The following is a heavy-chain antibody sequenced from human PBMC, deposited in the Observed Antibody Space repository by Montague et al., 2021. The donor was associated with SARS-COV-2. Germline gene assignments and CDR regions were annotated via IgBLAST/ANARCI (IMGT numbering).Heavy chain of an antibody. D-gene: IGHD1-1*01. CDR3: ARAQNTCFIANCVNYFDV. CDR1: GGSMSGYY. J-gene: IGHJ4*02. V-gene: IGHV4-59*01. CDR2: VHYTGST. Sequence: SETLSLTCEVSGGSMSGYYWTWIRQSPGKGLEWIGYVHYTGSTKYNPSLKTRVSLSLDTPKNHFSLHLSSVTAADTAIYFCARAQNTCFIANCVNYFDVWGLGALVTVFS.